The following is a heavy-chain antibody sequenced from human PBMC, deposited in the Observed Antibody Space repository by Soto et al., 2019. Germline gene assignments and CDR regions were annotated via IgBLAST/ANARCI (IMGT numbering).Heavy chain of an antibody. CDR1: GFTFSSYG. Sequence: QVQLVESGGGVVQPGRSLRLSCAASGFTFSSYGMHWVRQAPGKGLEWVAVISYDGSNKYYADSVKGRFTISRDNSKNTLYLQMNSLRAEDTAVYYCAKDRQLAHYYDYGMDVWGQGTTVTVSS. CDR2: ISYDGSNK. V-gene: IGHV3-30*18. J-gene: IGHJ6*02. CDR3: AKDRQLAHYYDYGMDV. D-gene: IGHD6-6*01.